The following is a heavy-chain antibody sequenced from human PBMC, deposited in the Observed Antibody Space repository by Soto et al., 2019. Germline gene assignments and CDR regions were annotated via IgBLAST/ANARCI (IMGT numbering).Heavy chain of an antibody. CDR1: GVSISNPYYY. CDR2: IHYSGST. D-gene: IGHD2-2*01. J-gene: IGHJ3*01. CDR3: ARRQSTDTVQAPAAIYADDGLDF. V-gene: IGHV4-39*01. Sequence: QLQLQQSGPGLVKPSETLSLTCTVSGVSISNPYYYWGWIRQTPGKGLEWIGSIHYSGSTFYNPSLRSRVTISLDTSRNQFALRLTAVIVADTAVYYCARRQSTDTVQAPAAIYADDGLDFWGQGTMVTVSS.